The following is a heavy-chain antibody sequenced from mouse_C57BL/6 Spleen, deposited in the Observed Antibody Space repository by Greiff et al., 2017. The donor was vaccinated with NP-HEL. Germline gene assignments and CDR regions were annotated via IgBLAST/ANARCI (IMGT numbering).Heavy chain of an antibody. CDR2: IDPETGGT. D-gene: IGHD2-5*01. CDR1: GYTFTDYE. Sequence: QVQLQQSGAELVRPGASVTLSCKASGYTFTDYEMHWVKQTPVHGLEWIGAIDPETGGTAYNQKFKGKAILTADKSSSTAYMELRSLTSEDSAVYYCTPSNYVRWFAYWGQGTLVTVSA. J-gene: IGHJ3*01. V-gene: IGHV1-15*01. CDR3: TPSNYVRWFAY.